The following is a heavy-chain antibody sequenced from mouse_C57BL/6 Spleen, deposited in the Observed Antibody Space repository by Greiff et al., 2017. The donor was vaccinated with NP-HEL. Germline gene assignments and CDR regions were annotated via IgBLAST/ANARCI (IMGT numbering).Heavy chain of an antibody. D-gene: IGHD1-1*01. J-gene: IGHJ3*01. V-gene: IGHV3-6*01. CDR1: GYSITSGYY. CDR3: ASYYYGSSYEWFAY. CDR2: ISYDGSN. Sequence: EVQLQQSGPGLVKPSQSLSLTCSVTGYSITSGYYWNWIRQFPGNKLEWMGYISYDGSNNYNPSLKNRISITRDTSKNQLFLKLNSVTTEDTATYYCASYYYGSSYEWFAYWGQGTLVTVSA.